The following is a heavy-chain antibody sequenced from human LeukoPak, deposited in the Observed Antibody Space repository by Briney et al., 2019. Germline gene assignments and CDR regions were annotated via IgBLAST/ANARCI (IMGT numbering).Heavy chain of an antibody. V-gene: IGHV4-59*01. D-gene: IGHD6-13*01. CDR1: GGSISSYY. CDR3: ARDSSSWYSRVFDY. J-gene: IGHJ4*02. CDR2: IYYSGST. Sequence: SETLSLTCTVSGGSISSYYWSWIRQPPGKGLEWIGYIYYSGSTNYNPSLKSRVTISVDTSKNQFSLKLSSVTAADTAVYYCARDSSSWYSRVFDYWGQGTLVTVSS.